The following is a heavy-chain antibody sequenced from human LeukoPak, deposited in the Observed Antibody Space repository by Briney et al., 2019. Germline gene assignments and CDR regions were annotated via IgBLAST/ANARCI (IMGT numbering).Heavy chain of an antibody. Sequence: SVKVSCKASGGTFSSYAISWVRQAPGQGLEWMGGIIPIFGTANYAQKFQGRVTITTDESTSTAYMELSSLRSEDTAVYYCTRSGFGGGVSFDYWGQGTPVTVSS. CDR3: TRSGFGGGVSFDY. J-gene: IGHJ4*02. V-gene: IGHV1-69*05. CDR1: GGTFSSYA. CDR2: IIPIFGTA. D-gene: IGHD3-16*01.